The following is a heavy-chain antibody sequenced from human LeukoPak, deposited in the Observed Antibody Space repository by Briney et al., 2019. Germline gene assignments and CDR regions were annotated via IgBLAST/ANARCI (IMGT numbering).Heavy chain of an antibody. CDR3: ARGLNTYYYDSSGYLPYY. D-gene: IGHD3-22*01. V-gene: IGHV4-31*03. Sequence: PSETLSLTCTVSGGSNSSGGYYWSWIRQHPGKGLEWIGYIYYSGSTYYNPSLKSRVTISVDTSKNQFSLKLSSVTAADTAVYYCARGLNTYYYDSSGYLPYYWGQGTLVTVSS. J-gene: IGHJ4*02. CDR2: IYYSGST. CDR1: GGSNSSGGYY.